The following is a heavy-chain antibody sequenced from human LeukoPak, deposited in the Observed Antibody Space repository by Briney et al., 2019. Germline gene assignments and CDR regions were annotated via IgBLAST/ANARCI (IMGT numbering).Heavy chain of an antibody. CDR3: AKQARYSNFWSGYLYYFDY. D-gene: IGHD3-3*01. Sequence: PGGSLRLSCAASGFTFNNYAASWVRQAPGKGLEWVSSFVVGDTTYYADSVKGRFTISRDNFRNTLYMQMNTLRAEDTAVHYCAKQARYSNFWSGYLYYFDYWGQGTLVTVS. CDR1: GFTFNNYA. CDR2: FVVGDTT. J-gene: IGHJ4*02. V-gene: IGHV3-23*01.